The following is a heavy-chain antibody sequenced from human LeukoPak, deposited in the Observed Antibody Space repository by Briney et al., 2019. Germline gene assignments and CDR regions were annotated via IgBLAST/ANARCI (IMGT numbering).Heavy chain of an antibody. V-gene: IGHV3-30*02. D-gene: IGHD3-9*01. CDR3: ARAYYDILTGPGNY. Sequence: PGGSLRLSCAASGFTFSSYGMHWVRQAPGKGLEWVAFIRYDGSNKYYADSVKGRFTISRDNSKNTPYLQMNSLRAEDTAVYYCARAYYDILTGPGNYWGQGTLVTVSS. CDR2: IRYDGSNK. J-gene: IGHJ4*02. CDR1: GFTFSSYG.